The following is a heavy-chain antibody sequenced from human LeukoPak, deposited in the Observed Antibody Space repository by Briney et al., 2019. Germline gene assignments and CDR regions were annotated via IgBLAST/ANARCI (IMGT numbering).Heavy chain of an antibody. CDR3: ARDGLVVTASNDAFDI. J-gene: IGHJ3*02. Sequence: SETLSLTCTVSGGSISTSNYYWGWIRQPPGKGLEWIGNIFYSGSTYYSPSVKSRVTISLDTSRNQFSLKLNSVTAADTAVYYCARDGLVVTASNDAFDIWGQGTMVTVSS. CDR2: IFYSGST. CDR1: GGSISTSNYY. V-gene: IGHV4-39*07. D-gene: IGHD2-21*02.